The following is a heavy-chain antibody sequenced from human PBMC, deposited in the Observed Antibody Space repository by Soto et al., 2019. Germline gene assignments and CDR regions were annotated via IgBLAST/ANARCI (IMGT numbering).Heavy chain of an antibody. V-gene: IGHV4-34*01. CDR3: ARVWNYVHY. CDR1: GGSFSGYY. Sequence: PSETLSLTCAVYGGSFSGYYWSWIRQPPGKGLEWIGEINHSGSTNYNPSLKSRVTISVDTSKNQFSLKLSSVTAADTAVYYCARVWNYVHYWGQGTLVTVSS. J-gene: IGHJ4*02. D-gene: IGHD1-1*01. CDR2: INHSGST.